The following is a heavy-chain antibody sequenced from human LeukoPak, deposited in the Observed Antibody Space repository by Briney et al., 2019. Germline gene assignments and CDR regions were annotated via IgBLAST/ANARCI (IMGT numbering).Heavy chain of an antibody. CDR2: IGSSGSYI. CDR1: GFTFSSYH. Sequence: GGSLRLSCEVSGFTFSSYHMNWVRQAPGKGLEWVSSIGSSGSYIYYADSLTGRFTISRDNAKNSLYLQMNSLRAEDTAVYYCARAYYDFWSGYYSYYMDVWGKGTTVTVSS. D-gene: IGHD3-3*01. V-gene: IGHV3-21*01. CDR3: ARAYYDFWSGYYSYYMDV. J-gene: IGHJ6*03.